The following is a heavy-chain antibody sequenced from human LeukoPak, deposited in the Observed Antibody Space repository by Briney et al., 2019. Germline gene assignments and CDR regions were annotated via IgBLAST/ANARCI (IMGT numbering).Heavy chain of an antibody. D-gene: IGHD6-19*01. J-gene: IGHJ3*01. Sequence: SETLSLTCTVSGGSISSSSYYWGWIRQPPGKGLEWIGSIYYSGSTYYNPSLKSRVTISVDTSKNQFSLKLSSVTAADTAVYYCARDGGSGWRGAVRFWGQGTMVTVSS. CDR2: IYYSGST. V-gene: IGHV4-39*07. CDR3: ARDGGSGWRGAVRF. CDR1: GGSISSSSYY.